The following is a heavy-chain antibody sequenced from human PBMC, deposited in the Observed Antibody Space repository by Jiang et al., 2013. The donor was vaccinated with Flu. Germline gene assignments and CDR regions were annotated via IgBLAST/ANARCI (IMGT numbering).Heavy chain of an antibody. CDR1: GGSVSSGSYY. D-gene: IGHD3-22*01. Sequence: GGSVSSGSYYWSWIRQPPGKGLEWIGYSYYSGSTNYNPSLKSRVTISVDTSKNQFSLKLSSVTAADTAVYYCVRVKKYYYGSSGTDEYWGQGTLVTVSS. CDR2: SYYSGST. CDR3: VRVKKYYYGSSGTDEY. V-gene: IGHV4-61*01. J-gene: IGHJ4*02.